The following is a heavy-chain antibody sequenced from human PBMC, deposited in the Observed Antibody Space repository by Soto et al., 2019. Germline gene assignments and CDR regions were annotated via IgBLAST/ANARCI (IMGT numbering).Heavy chain of an antibody. V-gene: IGHV3-30-3*01. D-gene: IGHD6-19*01. Sequence: GSLRLSCAASGFTFSSYAMHWVRQAPGKGLEWVAVISYDGSNKYDADSVKGRFTISRDNSKNTLYLQMNSLRAEDTAVYYCARDSAVAGTPPYYYGMDVWGQGTTVTVSS. CDR2: ISYDGSNK. CDR1: GFTFSSYA. J-gene: IGHJ6*02. CDR3: ARDSAVAGTPPYYYGMDV.